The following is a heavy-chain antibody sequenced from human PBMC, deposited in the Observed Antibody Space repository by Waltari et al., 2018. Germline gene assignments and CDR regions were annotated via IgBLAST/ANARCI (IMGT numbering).Heavy chain of an antibody. D-gene: IGHD2-15*01. J-gene: IGHJ4*02. CDR2: IYSCGST. CDR1: GFTVSSNY. V-gene: IGHV3-66*01. Sequence: EVQLVESGGGLVQPGGSLRLSCAASGFTVSSNYMSWVRQAPGKGLEWVSVIYSCGSTYYADSVKGRFTISRDNAKNSLYLQMNSLRAEDTAVYYCVRGRTPSFWGQGTLVTVSS. CDR3: VRGRTPSF.